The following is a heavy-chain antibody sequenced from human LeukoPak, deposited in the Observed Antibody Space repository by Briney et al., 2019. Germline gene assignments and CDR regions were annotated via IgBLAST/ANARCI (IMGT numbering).Heavy chain of an antibody. CDR2: IESKTDGGTT. J-gene: IGHJ4*02. CDR3: AKSENWNLGQYFDY. Sequence: TGGSLRLSCAASGFTFSNAWMSWVRQAPGKGLEWVGRIESKTDGGTTDYAAPVKGRFPISRDDSKNTMYLQMNSLRAEDTAVYYCAKSENWNLGQYFDYWGQGTLVTVSS. V-gene: IGHV3-15*04. D-gene: IGHD1-7*01. CDR1: GFTFSNAW.